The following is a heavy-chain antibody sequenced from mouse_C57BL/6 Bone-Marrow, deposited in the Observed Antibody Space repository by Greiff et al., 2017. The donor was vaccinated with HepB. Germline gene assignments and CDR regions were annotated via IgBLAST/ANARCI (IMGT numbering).Heavy chain of an antibody. CDR3: ASHYYGSSYDY. CDR2: IYPGSGST. J-gene: IGHJ2*01. D-gene: IGHD1-1*01. V-gene: IGHV1-55*01. CDR1: GYTFTSYW. Sequence: VKLQQPGAELVKPGASVKMSCKASGYTFTSYWITWVKQRPGQGLEWIGDIYPGSGSTNYNEKFKSKATLTVDTSSSTAYMQLSSLTSEDSAVYYCASHYYGSSYDYWGQGTTLTVSS.